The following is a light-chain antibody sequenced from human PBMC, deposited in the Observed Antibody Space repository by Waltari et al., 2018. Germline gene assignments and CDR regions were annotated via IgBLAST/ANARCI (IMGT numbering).Light chain of an antibody. CDR1: QSVLYSSNNKNY. CDR3: QQFYSTPRT. J-gene: IGKJ2*02. Sequence: DIVMTQSPDSLAVSLGERATINCKSSQSVLYSSNNKNYLAWYQQKPGQPPNLLIYWASTRESGVPDRFSGRGSGSDFTLTISSLQAEDVAVYYCQQFYSTPRTFGQGTKLEI. CDR2: WAS. V-gene: IGKV4-1*01.